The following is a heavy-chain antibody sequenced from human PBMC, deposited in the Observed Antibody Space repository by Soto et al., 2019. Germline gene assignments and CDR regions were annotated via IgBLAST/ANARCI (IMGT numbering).Heavy chain of an antibody. Sequence: QVQLVESGGGVVQPGRSLRLSCAASGFTFSSYGMHWVRQAPGKGLEWVAVIWYDGSNKYYADSVKGRFTISRDNSKNTLYLQMNSLRAEDTAVYYCARLSGMATTSPLGYWGQGTLVTVSS. CDR2: IWYDGSNK. V-gene: IGHV3-33*01. J-gene: IGHJ4*02. D-gene: IGHD5-12*01. CDR3: ARLSGMATTSPLGY. CDR1: GFTFSSYG.